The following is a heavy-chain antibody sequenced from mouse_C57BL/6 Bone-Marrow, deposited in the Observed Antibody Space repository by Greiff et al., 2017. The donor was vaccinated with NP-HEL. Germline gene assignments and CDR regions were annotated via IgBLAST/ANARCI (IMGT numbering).Heavy chain of an antibody. CDR1: GYTFTDYY. V-gene: IGHV1-26*01. D-gene: IGHD4-1*01. CDR2: INPNNGGT. CDR3: ARANWFYWYFDV. J-gene: IGHJ1*03. Sequence: VQLQQSGPELVKPGASVKISCKASGYTFTDYYMNWVKQSHGKSLEWIGDINPNNGGTSYNQKFKGKATLTVDKSYRTAYMERRSLTSEDSAVYYCARANWFYWYFDVWGTGTTVTVSS.